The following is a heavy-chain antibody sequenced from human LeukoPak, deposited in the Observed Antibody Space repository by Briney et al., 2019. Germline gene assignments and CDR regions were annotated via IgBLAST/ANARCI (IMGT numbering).Heavy chain of an antibody. CDR1: GFTVSSDF. V-gene: IGHV3-53*01. Sequence: GGSLRLSCAASGFTVSSDFMSXXXXAPGKXLEWVALINSGGSTYYADSVKGRFTXSRDNSKNTLNFQMNNLRAEDTAVYYCAAFRGDYWGQGTLVSVSS. D-gene: IGHD3-3*02. CDR3: AAFRGDY. J-gene: IGHJ4*02. CDR2: INSGGST.